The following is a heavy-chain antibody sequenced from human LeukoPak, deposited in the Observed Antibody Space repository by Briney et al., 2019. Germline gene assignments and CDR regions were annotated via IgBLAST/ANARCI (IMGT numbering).Heavy chain of an antibody. CDR3: ARAMDYYDSSGLDY. CDR1: GYTFTRYG. CDR2: INPNSGGT. D-gene: IGHD3-22*01. Sequence: ASVKVSCTASGYTFTRYGISWVRQAPGQGLEWMGWINPNSGGTNYAQKFQGRVTMTRDTFISTAYMELSRLRSDDTAVYYCARAMDYYDSSGLDYWGQGTLVTVSS. V-gene: IGHV1-2*02. J-gene: IGHJ4*02.